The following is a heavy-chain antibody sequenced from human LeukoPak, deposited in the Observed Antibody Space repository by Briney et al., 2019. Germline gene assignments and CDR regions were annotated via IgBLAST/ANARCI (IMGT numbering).Heavy chain of an antibody. V-gene: IGHV3-30*02. Sequence: GGSLRLSCAASGLTFSSHGMHWVRQAPGKGLEWVAFIRYDGSNKYYTDSVKGRFTISRDNAKNSLYLQMNSLKVEDTATYYCANNLYCASASCLWGQGTLVSVSS. CDR1: GLTFSSHG. D-gene: IGHD2-2*01. J-gene: IGHJ4*02. CDR2: IRYDGSNK. CDR3: ANNLYCASASCL.